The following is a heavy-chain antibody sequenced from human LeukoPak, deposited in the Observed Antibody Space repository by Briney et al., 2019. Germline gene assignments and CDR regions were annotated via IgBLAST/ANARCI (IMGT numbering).Heavy chain of an antibody. D-gene: IGHD3-10*01. CDR3: ASLNGSGSSNFDY. CDR2: INHSGST. V-gene: IGHV4-34*01. Sequence: SETLSLTCAVYGGSFSGYYWSWIRQPPGKGLEWIGEINHSGSTNYNPSLKSRVTISVDTSKNQFSLKLSSVTAADTAVYYCASLNGSGSSNFDYWGQGTLVTVSS. CDR1: GGSFSGYY. J-gene: IGHJ4*02.